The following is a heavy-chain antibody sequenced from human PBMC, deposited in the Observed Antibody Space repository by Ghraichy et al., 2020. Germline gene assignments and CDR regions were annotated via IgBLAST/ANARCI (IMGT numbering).Heavy chain of an antibody. D-gene: IGHD5-18*01. CDR1: GGSISSYY. Sequence: SETLSLTCTVSGGSISSYYWSWIRQPPGKGLEWIGYIYYSGSTNYNPSLKSRATISVDTSKNQFSLKLSSVTAADTAVYYCARHFPDVDTAMVNWYFDLWGRGTLVTVSS. J-gene: IGHJ2*01. V-gene: IGHV4-59*08. CDR2: IYYSGST. CDR3: ARHFPDVDTAMVNWYFDL.